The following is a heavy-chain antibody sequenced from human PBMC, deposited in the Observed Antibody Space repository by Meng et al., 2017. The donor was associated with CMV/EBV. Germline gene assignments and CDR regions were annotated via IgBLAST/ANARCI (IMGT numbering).Heavy chain of an antibody. J-gene: IGHJ4*02. V-gene: IGHV3-23*01. CDR3: ARTYYYDSSGFGY. CDR1: GLTFSRYA. D-gene: IGHD3-22*01. Sequence: ASGLTFSRYAMSWVRKAPGKGLEWVSAISGSGGSTYYADSVKGRFTISRDNSKNTLYLQMNSLRAEDTAVYYCARTYYYDSSGFGYWGQGTLVTVSS. CDR2: ISGSGGST.